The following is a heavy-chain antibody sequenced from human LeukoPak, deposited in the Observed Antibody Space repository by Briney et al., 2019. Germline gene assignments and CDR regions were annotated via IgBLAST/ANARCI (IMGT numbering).Heavy chain of an antibody. D-gene: IGHD3-22*01. J-gene: IGHJ4*02. CDR1: GGSISSYY. V-gene: IGHV4-4*07. CDR3: AREGYYDSSGYNPRGDY. Sequence: SETLSLTCTVSGGSISSYYWSWIRQPAGKGLEWIGRIYISGSTNYNPSLKSRVTMSVDTSKNQFSLKLSSVTAADTAVYYCAREGYYDSSGYNPRGDYWGQGTLVTVSS. CDR2: IYISGST.